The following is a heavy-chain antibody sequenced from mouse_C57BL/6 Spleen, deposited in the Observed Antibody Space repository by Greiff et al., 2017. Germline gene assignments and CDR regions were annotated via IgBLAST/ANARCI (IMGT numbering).Heavy chain of an antibody. Sequence: EVQLQQSGPELVKPGASVKISCKASGYSFTDYNMNWVKQSTGKSLEWIGVINPNYGTTSYNQKFKGKATLTVDQSSSTAYMQLNSLTSEDYAGYDWARGKGVFYFDYWGQGTTLTVSS. CDR3: ARGKGVFYFDY. V-gene: IGHV1-39*01. CDR2: INPNYGTT. J-gene: IGHJ2*01. CDR1: GYSFTDYN.